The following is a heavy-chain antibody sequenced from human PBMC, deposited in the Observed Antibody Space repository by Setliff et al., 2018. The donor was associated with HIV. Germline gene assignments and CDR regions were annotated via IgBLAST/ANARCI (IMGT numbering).Heavy chain of an antibody. Sequence: SVKVSCKASGYTFTSYDINWVRQATGQGLEWMGWMNPNSGNTGYAQKFQGRVTMTRNTSISTAYIELSSLRSEDTAVYYCALAVAATEYYYYYMDVWGKGTTVTVSS. CDR2: MNPNSGNT. J-gene: IGHJ6*03. V-gene: IGHV1-8*01. CDR3: ALAVAATEYYYYYMDV. CDR1: GYTFTSYD. D-gene: IGHD6-19*01.